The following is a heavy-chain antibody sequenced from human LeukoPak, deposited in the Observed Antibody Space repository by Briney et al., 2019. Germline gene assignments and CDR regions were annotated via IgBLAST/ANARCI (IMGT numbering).Heavy chain of an antibody. Sequence: SETLSLTCTVSGVSISTYYWTWIRQPPGKGLEWIGEINHSGSANYNPSLKSRVTISLDTSKNQFSLKLSSVTAADTAVYYCARGQGTVTTHWGQGTLVTVSS. D-gene: IGHD4-17*01. CDR3: ARGQGTVTTH. V-gene: IGHV4-34*01. CDR2: INHSGSA. CDR1: GVSISTYY. J-gene: IGHJ4*02.